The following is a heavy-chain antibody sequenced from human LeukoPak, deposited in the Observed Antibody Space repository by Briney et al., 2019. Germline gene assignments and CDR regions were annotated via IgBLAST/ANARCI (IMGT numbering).Heavy chain of an antibody. CDR3: ARGNGYCSSTSCPHWFDP. J-gene: IGHJ5*02. Sequence: SETLPLTCAVYGGSFSGYYWSWIRQPPGKGLEWIGEINHSEYINYNPSLKSRVTISVDTSKNQFSLKLSPVTAADTAVYYCARGNGYCSSTSCPHWFDPWGQGTLVTVSS. CDR1: GGSFSGYY. CDR2: INHSEYI. V-gene: IGHV4-34*01. D-gene: IGHD2-2*01.